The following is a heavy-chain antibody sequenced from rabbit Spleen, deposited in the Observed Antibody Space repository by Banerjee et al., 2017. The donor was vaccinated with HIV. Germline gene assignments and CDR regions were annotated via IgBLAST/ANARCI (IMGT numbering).Heavy chain of an antibody. Sequence: QEQLVESGGGLVQPGGSLKLSCTASGVSFSFSSYMCWVRQAPGKGLEWIACIDSGSSGFTYFASWAKGRFTISKTSSTTVTLQMTSLTAADTATYFCARDSGSSFSSYGMDLWGPGTLVTVS. J-gene: IGHJ6*01. CDR2: IDSGSSGFT. V-gene: IGHV1S45*01. CDR3: ARDSGSSFSSYGMDL. CDR1: GVSFSFSSY. D-gene: IGHD8-1*01.